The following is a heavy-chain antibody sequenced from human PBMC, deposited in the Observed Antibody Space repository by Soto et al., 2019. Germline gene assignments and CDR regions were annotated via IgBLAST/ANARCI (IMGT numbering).Heavy chain of an antibody. V-gene: IGHV6-1*01. CDR1: GDSVSSNSAA. D-gene: IGHD6-13*01. CDR3: ARDQLAAAGPEFNYYYMDV. CDR2: TYYRSKWYN. J-gene: IGHJ6*03. Sequence: SQTLSLTCAISGDSVSSNSAAWNWIRQSPSRGLEWLGRTYYRSKWYNDYAVSVKSRITINPDTSKNQFSLQLNSVTPEDTAVYYCARDQLAAAGPEFNYYYMDVWGKGTTVTVSS.